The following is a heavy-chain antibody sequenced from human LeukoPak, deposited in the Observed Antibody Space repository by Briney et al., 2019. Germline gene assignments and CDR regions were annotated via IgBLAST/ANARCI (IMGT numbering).Heavy chain of an antibody. CDR2: INHSGST. V-gene: IGHV4-34*01. J-gene: IGHJ4*02. D-gene: IGHD5-18*01. CDR3: ARGGRGYSYGYDIDY. CDR1: GVSFSGYY. Sequence: PSETLSLTCAVYGVSFSGYYWSWIRQPPGKGLEWIGEINHSGSTNYNPSLKSRVTISVDTSKNQFSLKLSSVTAADTAVYYCARGGRGYSYGYDIDYWGQGTLVTVSS.